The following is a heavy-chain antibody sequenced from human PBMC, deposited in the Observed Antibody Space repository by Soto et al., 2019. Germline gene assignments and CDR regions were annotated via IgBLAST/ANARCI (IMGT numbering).Heavy chain of an antibody. D-gene: IGHD3-10*01. CDR2: IYTSGST. J-gene: IGHJ6*02. CDR3: ARGGEVFRWTGYYYCGMDG. Sequence: PSEPLSLTCIVSGGSISSYYWSWIRQPAGKGLEWIGRIYTSGSTNYNPSLKSRVTMSVDTSKNQFSLKLSSVTAAETAGYYCARGGEVFRWTGYYYCGMDGWGQGIKVT. CDR1: GGSISSYY. V-gene: IGHV4-4*07.